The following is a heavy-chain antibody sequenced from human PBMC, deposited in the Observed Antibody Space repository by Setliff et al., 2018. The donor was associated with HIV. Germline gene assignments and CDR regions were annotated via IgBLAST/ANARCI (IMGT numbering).Heavy chain of an antibody. D-gene: IGHD2-2*01. CDR2: IYTSGST. V-gene: IGHV4-61*09. Sequence: SETLSLTCTVSGGSISSGSYYWSWIRQPAGKGLEWIGHIYTSGSTNYNPSLKSRVTISVDTSKNQFSLKLRSVTASDTAVYYCAREGVPAAVMWFDPWGKGTLVTVSS. CDR1: GGSISSGSYY. J-gene: IGHJ5*02. CDR3: AREGVPAAVMWFDP.